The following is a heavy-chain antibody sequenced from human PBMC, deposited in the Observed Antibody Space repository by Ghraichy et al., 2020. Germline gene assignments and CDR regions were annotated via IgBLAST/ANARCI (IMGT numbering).Heavy chain of an antibody. CDR1: GFTFSSYW. J-gene: IGHJ3*02. D-gene: IGHD2-2*01. CDR2: INSDGSST. V-gene: IGHV3-74*01. Sequence: GGSLRLSCAASGFTFSSYWMHWVRQAPGKGLVWVSRINSDGSSTSYADSVKGRFTISRDNAKNTLYLQMNSLRAEDTAVYYCASHIVVVPAAMDAFDIWGQGTMVTVSS. CDR3: ASHIVVVPAAMDAFDI.